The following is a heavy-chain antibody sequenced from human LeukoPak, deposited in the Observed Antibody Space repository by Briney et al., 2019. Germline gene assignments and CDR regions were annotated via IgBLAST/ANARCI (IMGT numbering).Heavy chain of an antibody. CDR3: ARGRHYYDSSDYYYEGDGFDI. V-gene: IGHV1-24*01. Sequence: ASVKVSCKVSGHTLTELSMHWVRQAPGKGLEWMGGFDPEDGETIYAQKFQGRVTMTRDMSTSTVYMELSSLRSEDTAVYYCARGRHYYDSSDYYYEGDGFDIWGQGTMVTVSS. CDR1: GHTLTELS. J-gene: IGHJ3*02. D-gene: IGHD3-22*01. CDR2: FDPEDGET.